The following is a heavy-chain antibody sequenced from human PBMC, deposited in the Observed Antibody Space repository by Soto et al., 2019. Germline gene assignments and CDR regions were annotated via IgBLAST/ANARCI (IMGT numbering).Heavy chain of an antibody. D-gene: IGHD3-3*01. CDR1: GGTFSSYA. CDR3: AGVGYNFWSRYHYYGMDV. CDR2: IIPIVTTP. J-gene: IGHJ6*02. Sequence: QVRLVQSGAEVKKPGSSVKVSCEASGGTFSSYAVTWVRQAPGQGLEWMGGIIPIVTTPNYAQKFQGRLTISADKYTSTSYMELSSLRSEDTGVYYCAGVGYNFWSRYHYYGMDVWGQGTTVIVSS. V-gene: IGHV1-69*06.